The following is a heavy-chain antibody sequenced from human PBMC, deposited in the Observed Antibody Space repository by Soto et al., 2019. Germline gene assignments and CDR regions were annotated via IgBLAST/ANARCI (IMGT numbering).Heavy chain of an antibody. CDR3: AKDAPYYYDSSGYYGPFDY. D-gene: IGHD3-22*01. V-gene: IGHV3-30*18. J-gene: IGHJ4*02. CDR2: ISYDGSNK. CDR1: GFTFSSYG. Sequence: PGGSLRLSCAASGFTFSSYGIHWVRQAPGKGLEWVALISYDGSNKYYADSVKGRFTISRDNSKNTLNLQMNSLRAEDTAMYYCAKDAPYYYDSSGYYGPFDYWGQGTLVTGSS.